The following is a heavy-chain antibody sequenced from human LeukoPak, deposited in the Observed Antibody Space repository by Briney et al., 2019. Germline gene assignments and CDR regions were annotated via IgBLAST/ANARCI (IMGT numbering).Heavy chain of an antibody. CDR2: IWYDGSNV. J-gene: IGHJ4*02. V-gene: IGHV3-33*01. CDR3: ARDPYYYDNLHFFDY. CDR1: GFTFSNYG. Sequence: PGGSLRLSCAASGFTFSNYGMHWARQAPGKGLEWVGVIWYDGSNVKYPDSVKGRFTISRDNSKNMMYLQMNSLRAEDTAVYYCARDPYYYDNLHFFDYWGQGTLVTVSS. D-gene: IGHD3-22*01.